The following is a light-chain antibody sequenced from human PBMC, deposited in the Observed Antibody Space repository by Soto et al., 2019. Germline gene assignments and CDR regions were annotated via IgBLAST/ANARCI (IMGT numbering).Light chain of an antibody. V-gene: IGKV1-33*01. J-gene: IGKJ1*01. Sequence: DIQMIQSPSSLSASVGDRVTITCQASQEMSNYLNWYQQKPGKAPKLLIYDASNLERGVPSRFSGRGSGTAFTFTISSLQPEDFATYYCQQYDHLPRTFGRGTKVEIK. CDR1: QEMSNY. CDR2: DAS. CDR3: QQYDHLPRT.